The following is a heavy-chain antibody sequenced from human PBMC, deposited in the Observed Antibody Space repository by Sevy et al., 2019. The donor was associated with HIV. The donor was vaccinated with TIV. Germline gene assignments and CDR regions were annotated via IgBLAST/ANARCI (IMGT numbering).Heavy chain of an antibody. Sequence: GGSLRLSCAASGFIVSSNYMSWVRQAPGKGLEWVSLIYSGGSTYYADSVKGRFTISRDNSKNTLYLQMNSLRAEDTAVYYCAGGQSITTVRGVGEYWGQGTLVTVSS. J-gene: IGHJ4*02. V-gene: IGHV3-66*02. CDR2: IYSGGST. D-gene: IGHD3-10*01. CDR3: AGGQSITTVRGVGEY. CDR1: GFIVSSNY.